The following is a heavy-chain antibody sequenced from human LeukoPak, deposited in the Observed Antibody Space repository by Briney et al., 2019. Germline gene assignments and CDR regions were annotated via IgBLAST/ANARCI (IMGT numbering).Heavy chain of an antibody. CDR1: GFTFSIYA. CDR2: ISGSGGST. Sequence: GGSLRLSCAASGFTFSIYAMSWVRQAPGKGLEWVSAISGSGGSTYYADSVKGRFTISRDNAKNSLYLQMNSLRAEDTAVYYCARSRTFGGVYGYWGQGTLVTVSS. CDR3: ARSRTFGGVYGY. D-gene: IGHD3-16*01. J-gene: IGHJ4*02. V-gene: IGHV3-23*01.